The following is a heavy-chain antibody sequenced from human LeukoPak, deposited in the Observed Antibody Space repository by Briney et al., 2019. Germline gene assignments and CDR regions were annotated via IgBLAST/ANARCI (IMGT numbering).Heavy chain of an antibody. D-gene: IGHD6-13*01. CDR2: IYHSGST. CDR3: ARAVFDGSSLSN. CDR1: GGSISSGGYY. J-gene: IGHJ4*02. V-gene: IGHV4-30-2*01. Sequence: SQTLSLTCTVSGGSISSGGYYCSWIRQPPGKGLEWIGYIYHSGSTYYNPSLKSRVTISVDRSKNQFSLKLSSVTAADTAMYYCARAVFDGSSLSNWGQGTLVTVSS.